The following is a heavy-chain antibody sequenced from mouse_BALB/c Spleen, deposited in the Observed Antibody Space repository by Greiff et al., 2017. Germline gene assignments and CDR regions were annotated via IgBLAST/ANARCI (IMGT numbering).Heavy chain of an antibody. CDR1: GYTFTSYW. Sequence: VKLMESGAELVKPGASVKLSCKTSGYTFTSYWIQWVKQRPGQGLGWIGEIFPGTGTTYYNEKFKGKATLTIDTSSSTAYMQLSSLTSEDSAVYFCARKSGSSWFAYWGQGTLVTVSA. V-gene: IGHV1S132*01. D-gene: IGHD1-1*01. J-gene: IGHJ3*01. CDR3: ARKSGSSWFAY. CDR2: IFPGTGTT.